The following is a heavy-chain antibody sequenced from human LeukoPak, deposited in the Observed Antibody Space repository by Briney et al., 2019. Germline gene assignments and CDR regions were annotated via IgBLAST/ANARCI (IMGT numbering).Heavy chain of an antibody. CDR3: TRKWGYFDY. J-gene: IGHJ4*02. Sequence: SETLSLTCAVYGGSFSGYYWCWIRQPPGKGLEWIGEINHSGSTNYNPSLKSRVTISVDTSKNQFSLKLSSVTAADTAVYYCTRKWGYFDYWGQGTLVTVSS. CDR1: GGSFSGYY. CDR2: INHSGST. D-gene: IGHD1-26*01. V-gene: IGHV4-34*01.